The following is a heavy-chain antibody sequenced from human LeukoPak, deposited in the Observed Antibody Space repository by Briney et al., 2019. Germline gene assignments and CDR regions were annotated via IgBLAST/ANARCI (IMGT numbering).Heavy chain of an antibody. CDR1: GGSISSDY. Sequence: SETLSLTCTVSGGSISSDYWSWIRQPPGKGLEWIGYIYYSGSTNYNPSLKSRVTISVDTSKNQFSLKLSSVTAADTAVYYCARGVDTASYDYWGQGTLVTVSS. CDR2: IYYSGST. V-gene: IGHV4-59*01. J-gene: IGHJ4*02. CDR3: ARGVDTASYDY. D-gene: IGHD5-18*01.